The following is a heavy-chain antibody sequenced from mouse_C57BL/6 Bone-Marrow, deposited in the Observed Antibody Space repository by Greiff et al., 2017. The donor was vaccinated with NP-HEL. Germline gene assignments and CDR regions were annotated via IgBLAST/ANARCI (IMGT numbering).Heavy chain of an antibody. D-gene: IGHD1-1*01. V-gene: IGHV1-12*01. CDR2: LSPGHGDT. Sequence: SGAELVRPGASVKMSCKASGYTFTSYNMHWVKQTPRQGLEWICALSPGHGDTSSHQKFKVKATLTVDKSSSTAYMQLSSLTSEDSAVYFCARYYYGSSRYFDVWGTGTTVTVSS. CDR3: ARYYYGSSRYFDV. CDR1: GYTFTSYN. J-gene: IGHJ1*03.